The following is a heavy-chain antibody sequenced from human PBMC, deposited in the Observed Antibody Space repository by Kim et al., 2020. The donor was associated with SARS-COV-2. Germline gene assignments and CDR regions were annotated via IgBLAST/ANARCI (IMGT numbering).Heavy chain of an antibody. CDR3: AKDRYRFGGDYYYGMDV. D-gene: IGHD3-16*01. J-gene: IGHJ6*02. V-gene: IGHV3-30*18. CDR1: GFTFSSYG. Sequence: GGSLRLSCAASGFTFSSYGMHWVRQAPGKGLEWVAVISYDGSNKYYADSVKGRFTISRDNSKNTLYLQMNSLRAEDTAVYYCAKDRYRFGGDYYYGMDVWGQGTTVTVSS. CDR2: ISYDGSNK.